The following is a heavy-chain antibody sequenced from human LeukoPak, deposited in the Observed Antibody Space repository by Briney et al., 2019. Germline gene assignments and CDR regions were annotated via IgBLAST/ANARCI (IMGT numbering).Heavy chain of an antibody. Sequence: SETLSLTCAVYGGSFSGYYWSWIRQPPGKGLEWIGEVNHSGSTNYNPSLKSRVTISVDTSKNQFSLKLSSVTAADTAVYYCARAPGYCSSTSCRSPLDYWGQGTLVTVSS. CDR3: ARAPGYCSSTSCRSPLDY. CDR1: GGSFSGYY. D-gene: IGHD2-2*01. J-gene: IGHJ4*02. CDR2: VNHSGST. V-gene: IGHV4-34*01.